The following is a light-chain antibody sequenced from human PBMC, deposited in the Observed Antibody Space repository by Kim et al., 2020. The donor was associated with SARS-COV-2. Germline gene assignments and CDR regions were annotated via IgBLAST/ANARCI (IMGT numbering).Light chain of an antibody. Sequence: ENVLTQSPGTLSLSPGERATLSCRASQSVSSNFLAWYQQKAGQAPRLLIYSASSRASGIPDRFSGSGSGTDFTLTISTLEPEDFAVYYCQQYGTSPETFGQGTKADIK. CDR3: QQYGTSPET. J-gene: IGKJ1*01. CDR2: SAS. CDR1: QSVSSNF. V-gene: IGKV3-20*01.